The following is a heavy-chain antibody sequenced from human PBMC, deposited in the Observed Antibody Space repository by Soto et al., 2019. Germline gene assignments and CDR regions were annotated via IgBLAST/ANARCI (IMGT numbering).Heavy chain of an antibody. D-gene: IGHD6-19*01. CDR2: IYYSGST. CDR1: GGSISSYY. J-gene: IGHJ4*02. Sequence: QVQLQESGPGLVKPSETLSLTCSVSGGSISSYYWSWIRQPPGKGLEWIGYIYYSGSTNYNPSLKSRVTISVDTSKSQFSLKLSSVTGADTAVYYCASTPQYSSGWYADWGQGPLVTVSS. V-gene: IGHV4-59*08. CDR3: ASTPQYSSGWYAD.